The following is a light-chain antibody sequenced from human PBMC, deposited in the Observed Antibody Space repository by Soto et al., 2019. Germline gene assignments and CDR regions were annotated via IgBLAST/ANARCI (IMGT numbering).Light chain of an antibody. CDR2: GGS. CDR1: QSISSN. V-gene: IGKV3-15*01. Sequence: EIVMTQSPATLSVSPGERAILSCRATQSISSNLAWYQQKPGQAPRLLIYGGSTRANGIPARFSGSGSGTEFTLTISSLQSEDFAVFYCQQYNSWPYTFGQGTKLDIK. CDR3: QQYNSWPYT. J-gene: IGKJ2*01.